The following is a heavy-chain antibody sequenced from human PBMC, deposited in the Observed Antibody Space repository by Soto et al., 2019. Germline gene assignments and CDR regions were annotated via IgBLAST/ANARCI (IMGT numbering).Heavy chain of an antibody. J-gene: IGHJ2*01. CDR2: IIPIFGTA. CDR3: ASRYCVSDCLRSYWYFDL. CDR1: GGTFSSYA. Sequence: QVQLVQSGAEVKKPGSSVKVSCKASGGTFSSYAISWVRQAPGQGLEWMGGIIPIFGTANYAQKFQGRVTITADETTSTAYMELGSLRSADTAVYYCASRYCVSDCLRSYWYFDLWGRGTLVTVSS. D-gene: IGHD2-21*02. V-gene: IGHV1-69*01.